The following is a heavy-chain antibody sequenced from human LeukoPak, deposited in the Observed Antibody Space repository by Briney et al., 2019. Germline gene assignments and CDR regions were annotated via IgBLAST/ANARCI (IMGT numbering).Heavy chain of an antibody. CDR1: GYSISSGYY. CDR2: IYHSGST. D-gene: IGHD7-27*01. CDR3: ARVWGRDWYFDL. J-gene: IGHJ2*01. V-gene: IGHV4-38-2*02. Sequence: SETLSLTCTVSGYSISSGYYWGWIRQPPGKGLEWIGSIYHSGSTYYNPSLKSRVTISVDTSKNQFSLKLSSVTAADTAVYYCARVWGRDWYFDLWGRGTLVTVSS.